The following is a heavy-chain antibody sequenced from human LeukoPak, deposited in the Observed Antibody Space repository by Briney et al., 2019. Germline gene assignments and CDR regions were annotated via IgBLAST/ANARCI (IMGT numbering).Heavy chain of an antibody. CDR3: ARDVNGPSSPWPYYFDY. V-gene: IGHV3-74*01. D-gene: IGHD2-8*01. Sequence: GGSLRLSCAASGFTFSKYWMHWVRQAPGKGLVWVSRINRDGSRTTYADSVKGRFTVSRDNAKNTLYLQMNSLRAEDTAVYYCARDVNGPSSPWPYYFDYWGQGTLVTVSS. J-gene: IGHJ4*02. CDR1: GFTFSKYW. CDR2: INRDGSRT.